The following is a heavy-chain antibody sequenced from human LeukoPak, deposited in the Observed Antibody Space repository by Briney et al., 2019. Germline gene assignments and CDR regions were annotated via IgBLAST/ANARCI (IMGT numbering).Heavy chain of an antibody. Sequence: SETLSLTCTVSGGSISSYYWSWIRQPPGKGLEWIGYIYYSGSSNYNPSLKSRVTISVDTSKNQFSLKLSSVTAADTAVYYCARGHGVVREWAFDIWGQGTMVTVSS. D-gene: IGHD3-3*01. CDR1: GGSISSYY. V-gene: IGHV4-59*01. CDR2: IYYSGSS. CDR3: ARGHGVVREWAFDI. J-gene: IGHJ3*02.